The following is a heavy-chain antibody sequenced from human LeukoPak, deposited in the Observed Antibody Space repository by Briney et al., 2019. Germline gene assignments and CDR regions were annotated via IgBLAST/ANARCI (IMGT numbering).Heavy chain of an antibody. Sequence: SVKVSCKASGGTFSSYAISWVRQAPGQGLEWMGRIIPILGIANYAQKFQGRVTMTEDTSTDTAYMELSSLRSEDTAVYYCAAVFGYSYGYFDYWGQGTLVTVSS. D-gene: IGHD5-18*01. CDR3: AAVFGYSYGYFDY. V-gene: IGHV1-69*04. J-gene: IGHJ4*02. CDR1: GGTFSSYA. CDR2: IIPILGIA.